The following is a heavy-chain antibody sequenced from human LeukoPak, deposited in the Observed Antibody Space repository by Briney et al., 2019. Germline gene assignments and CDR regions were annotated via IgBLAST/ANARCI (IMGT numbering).Heavy chain of an antibody. J-gene: IGHJ4*02. CDR3: ARDGYSGSSLFDY. D-gene: IGHD1-26*01. CDR2: IHYSRGT. Sequence: SETLYLTCTVSGGSISSHFWSWIRQPPGKGLEWIGYIHYSRGTNYNPSLKSRVTISVDTSKNQFSLKLSSVTAADTAVYYCARDGYSGSSLFDYWGQGTLVTVSS. V-gene: IGHV4-59*11. CDR1: GGSISSHF.